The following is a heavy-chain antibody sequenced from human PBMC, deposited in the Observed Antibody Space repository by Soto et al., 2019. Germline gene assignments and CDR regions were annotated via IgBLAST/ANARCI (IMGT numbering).Heavy chain of an antibody. Sequence: PGESLKISCAASGFTFRSYSMNWVRQAPGKGLEWVSSISSSSSYVYYADSVKGQFTISRDNAKNSLYLQMNSLRAEDTAVYYCARDPYYYGSGSYPHWGQGTLVTVSS. CDR2: ISSSSSYV. V-gene: IGHV3-21*01. CDR1: GFTFRSYS. CDR3: ARDPYYYGSGSYPH. J-gene: IGHJ4*02. D-gene: IGHD3-10*01.